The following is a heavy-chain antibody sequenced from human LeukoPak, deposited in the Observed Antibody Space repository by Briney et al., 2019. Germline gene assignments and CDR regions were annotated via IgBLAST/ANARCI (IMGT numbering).Heavy chain of an antibody. CDR3: ARHRLSLQWLVEDFDY. D-gene: IGHD6-19*01. J-gene: IGHJ4*02. Sequence: SETLSLTCTVSGGSISSYYWSWIRQPPGKGLEWIGYIYYSGSTNYNPSLKSRVTISVDTSKNRFSLKLSSVTAADTAVYYCARHRLSLQWLVEDFDYWGQGTLVTVSS. CDR1: GGSISSYY. CDR2: IYYSGST. V-gene: IGHV4-59*08.